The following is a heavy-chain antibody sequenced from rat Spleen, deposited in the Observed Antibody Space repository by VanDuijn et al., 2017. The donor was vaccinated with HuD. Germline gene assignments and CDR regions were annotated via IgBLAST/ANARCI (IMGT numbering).Heavy chain of an antibody. CDR1: RFTFSNYG. V-gene: IGHV5-19*01. CDR2: INPSGGIT. D-gene: IGHD1-10*01. J-gene: IGHJ2*01. Sequence: EVQLVESGGGLVQPGRSLKLSCVVSRFTFSNYGMHWIRQGPTKGLEWVASINPSGGITFYRDSVKGRFTISRDNAKSTLYLQMDSRRSEDTATYFCATDQLLAEAYWGQGVMVTVSS. CDR3: ATDQLLAEAY.